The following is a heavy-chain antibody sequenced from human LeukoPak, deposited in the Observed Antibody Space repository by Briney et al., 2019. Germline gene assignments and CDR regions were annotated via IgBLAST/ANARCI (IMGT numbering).Heavy chain of an antibody. V-gene: IGHV3-15*01. CDR3: STAYYYCGMDV. CDR2: IKSKTDGGTT. CDR1: GFTFSNAW. J-gene: IGHJ6*02. Sequence: AGSLRFSCAASGFTFSNAWMSWVRQGPGKGLKWVGRIKSKTDGGTTDYAAPVKGRFTISRDDSKNTLYLQMNSLKTEDTAVYYCSTAYYYCGMDVWGQGTTVTVSS.